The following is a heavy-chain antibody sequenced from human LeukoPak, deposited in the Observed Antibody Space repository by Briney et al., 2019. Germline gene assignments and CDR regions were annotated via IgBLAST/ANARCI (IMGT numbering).Heavy chain of an antibody. CDR1: GFTFSSYA. V-gene: IGHV3-23*01. CDR2: ITLSGGST. CDR3: AKTYSSGCDLPWAFNI. D-gene: IGHD6-19*01. J-gene: IGHJ3*02. Sequence: GGSLRLSCAASGFTFSSYAMNWVRQAPGKGLEWVSVITLSGGSTYYADSVKGRFTISRDNSKNTLYLQMNSLRAEDTAVYYCAKTYSSGCDLPWAFNIWGQGTMVTVSS.